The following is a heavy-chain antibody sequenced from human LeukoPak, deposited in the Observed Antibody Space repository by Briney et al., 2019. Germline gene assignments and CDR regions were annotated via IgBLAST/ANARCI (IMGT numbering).Heavy chain of an antibody. Sequence: GSSVTVSCKASGYTFTSYHMHWVRQAPGQGLEWMGIINPSGGSSRSAQKFQGRVTMTRDTSTSTVYMELRSLRSEGTAVYYCARGYCSGGSCYGDFWGLGTLVTVSS. CDR2: INPSGGSS. CDR3: ARGYCSGGSCYGDF. J-gene: IGHJ4*02. CDR1: GYTFTSYH. V-gene: IGHV1-46*01. D-gene: IGHD2-15*01.